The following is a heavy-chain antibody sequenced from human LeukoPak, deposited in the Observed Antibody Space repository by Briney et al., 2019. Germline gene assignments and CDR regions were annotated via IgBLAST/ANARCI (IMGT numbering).Heavy chain of an antibody. V-gene: IGHV4-59*01. D-gene: IGHD6-19*01. CDR1: GGSISSYS. CDR2: IYYSGST. J-gene: IGHJ4*02. Sequence: SETLSLTCTVSGGSISSYSWSWIRQPPGKGLEWIGYIYYSGSTNYNPSLKSRVTISVDTSKKQFSLKLSSVTAADTAVYYCAAQGRYSSGWRADYWGQGTLVTVSS. CDR3: AAQGRYSSGWRADY.